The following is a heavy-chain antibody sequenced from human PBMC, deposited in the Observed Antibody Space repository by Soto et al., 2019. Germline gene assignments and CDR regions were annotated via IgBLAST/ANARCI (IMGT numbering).Heavy chain of an antibody. CDR2: IRSKVDGGTT. CDR1: GFTFSGAW. J-gene: IGHJ4*02. CDR3: SAYLPIRWASSFDY. Sequence: GGSLRLSCAASGFTFSGAWMNWVRQAPGKGLEWVGLIRSKVDGGTTGYGAAVEGRFSISRDDSESTVHLQMNSLKAEDTAVYYCSAYLPIRWASSFDYWGQGVLVTVSS. V-gene: IGHV3-15*07.